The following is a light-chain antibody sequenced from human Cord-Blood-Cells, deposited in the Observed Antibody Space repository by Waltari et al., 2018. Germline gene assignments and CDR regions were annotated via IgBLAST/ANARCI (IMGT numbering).Light chain of an antibody. CDR2: GVS. CDR1: SSDVGGYNY. CDR3: SSYAGSNNVV. V-gene: IGLV2-8*01. J-gene: IGLJ2*01. Sequence: QSALTQPPSASGSPGQSVTISCTGTSSDVGGYNYASWYQQHPGKAPKLMIYGVSKRPSGVPDRFSGSKSGNTASLTVSGLQAEDEADYYCSSYAGSNNVVFGGGTKLTVL.